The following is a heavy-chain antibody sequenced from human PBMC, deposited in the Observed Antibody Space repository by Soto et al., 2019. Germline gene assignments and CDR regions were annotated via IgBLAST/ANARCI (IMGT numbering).Heavy chain of an antibody. Sequence: GESLTISCNGSGYSFTSYWISWVRQIPGKGLEWMGRIDPSDSYTNYSPSFQGHVTISADKSISTAYLQWSSLKASDTAMYYCARHVAVAGRDYYGMDVWGQGNTVTVSS. CDR3: ARHVAVAGRDYYGMDV. CDR2: IDPSDSYT. V-gene: IGHV5-10-1*01. J-gene: IGHJ6*02. D-gene: IGHD6-19*01. CDR1: GYSFTSYW.